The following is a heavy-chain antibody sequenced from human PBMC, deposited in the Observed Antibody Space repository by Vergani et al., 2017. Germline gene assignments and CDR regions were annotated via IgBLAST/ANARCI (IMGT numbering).Heavy chain of an antibody. V-gene: IGHV1-69*12. Sequence: QVQLVQSGAEVKKPGSSVKVSCKASGGTFSSYAISWVRQAPGQGLEWMGGIIPIFGTANYAQKFQGRVTLTADESTSTAYMELSSLRSEDTAVYYCARDFEVAVAGTVGAWFYPWGQGTLVTVSS. CDR2: IIPIFGTA. CDR3: ARDFEVAVAGTVGAWFYP. J-gene: IGHJ5*02. CDR1: GGTFSSYA. D-gene: IGHD6-19*01.